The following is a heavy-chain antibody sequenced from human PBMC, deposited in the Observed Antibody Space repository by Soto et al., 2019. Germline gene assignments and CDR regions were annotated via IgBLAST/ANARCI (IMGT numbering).Heavy chain of an antibody. CDR2: MNPINGAT. CDR1: GYDFTAYD. V-gene: IGHV1-8*02. Sequence: ASVKVSFKTSGYDFTAYDINWVRQASGQGLEWMGWMNPINGATGSARRFQGRVSMTRNTATGTAYLELTSLRSDDTGVYYCARERERFCGGDCYLDDAFDIWGQGTMVTVSS. CDR3: ARERERFCGGDCYLDDAFDI. J-gene: IGHJ3*02. D-gene: IGHD2-21*02.